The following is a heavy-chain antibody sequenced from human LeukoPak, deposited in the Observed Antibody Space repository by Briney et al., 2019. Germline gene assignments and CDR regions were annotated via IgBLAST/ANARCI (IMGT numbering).Heavy chain of an antibody. CDR2: ISYDGSNK. V-gene: IGHV3-30*18. J-gene: IGHJ4*02. CDR1: GFTFSSYG. D-gene: IGHD3-10*01. CDR3: AKDLSQLIRITMVRGYFDY. Sequence: PGGSLRLSCAASGFTFSSYGMHWVRQAPGKGLEWVAVISYDGSNKYYADSVKGRFTISRDNSKNTLYLQMNSLRAEDTAVYYCAKDLSQLIRITMVRGYFDYWGQGTLVTVSS.